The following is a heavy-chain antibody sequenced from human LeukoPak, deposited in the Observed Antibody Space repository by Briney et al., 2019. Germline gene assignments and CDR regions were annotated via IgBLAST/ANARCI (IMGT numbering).Heavy chain of an antibody. V-gene: IGHV3-48*01. CDR1: GFTFSNAW. CDR2: ISSSSSTI. CDR3: AKPEDDFWSGYHPLGY. J-gene: IGHJ4*02. Sequence: GGSLRLSCAASGFTFSNAWMSWVRQAPGRGLEWVSYISSSSSTIYYADSVKGRFTISRDNSKNTLYLQMNSLRAEDTAVYYCAKPEDDFWSGYHPLGYWGQGTLVTVSS. D-gene: IGHD3-3*01.